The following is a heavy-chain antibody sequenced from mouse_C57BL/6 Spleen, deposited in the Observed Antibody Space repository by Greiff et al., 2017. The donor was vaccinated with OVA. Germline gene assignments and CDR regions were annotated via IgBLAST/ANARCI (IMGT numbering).Heavy chain of an antibody. CDR1: GFTFSSYG. CDR2: ISSGGSYT. Sequence: EVKVVESGGDLVKPGGSLKLSCAASGFTFSSYGMSWVRQTPDKRLEWVATISSGGSYTYYPDSVKGRFTISRDNAKNTLYLQMSSLKSEDTAMYYCAREFAYWGQGTLVTVSA. CDR3: AREFAY. V-gene: IGHV5-6*01. J-gene: IGHJ3*01.